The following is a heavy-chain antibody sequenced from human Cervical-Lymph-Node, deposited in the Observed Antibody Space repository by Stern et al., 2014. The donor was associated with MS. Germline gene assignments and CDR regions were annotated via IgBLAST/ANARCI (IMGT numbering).Heavy chain of an antibody. CDR2: INPNSGDT. V-gene: IGHV1-2*04. CDR1: GYTFTDYY. Sequence: VQLVESGAEVKKPGASVKVSCKASGYTFTDYYMHWVRQAPGQGLEWMGWINPNSGDTNYAQKFQNWVTMTRDTSISTAYMELSRLRFDDTAVYYCGRNYYYGLDLWGQGTTVTVSS. CDR3: GRNYYYGLDL. J-gene: IGHJ6*02.